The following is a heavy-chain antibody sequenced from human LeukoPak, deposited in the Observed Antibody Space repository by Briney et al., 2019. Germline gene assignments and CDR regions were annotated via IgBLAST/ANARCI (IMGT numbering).Heavy chain of an antibody. V-gene: IGHV4-4*02. Sequence: SETLSLTCAVSGGSISSSNWWSWVRQPPGKGLEWIGEIYHSGSTNYNPSLKSRVTISVDTSKNQFSLKLSSVTAADTAVYYCASSYYDSSGYLDPNFDYWGQGTLVTVSS. CDR3: ASSYYDSSGYLDPNFDY. J-gene: IGHJ4*02. CDR2: IYHSGST. CDR1: GGSISSSNW. D-gene: IGHD3-22*01.